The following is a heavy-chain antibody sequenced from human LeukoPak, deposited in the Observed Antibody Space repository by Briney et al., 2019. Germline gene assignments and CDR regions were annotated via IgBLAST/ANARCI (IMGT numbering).Heavy chain of an antibody. D-gene: IGHD6-19*01. J-gene: IGHJ4*02. CDR1: GLSVSSYF. CDR2: IYSDGTT. CDR3: ARAGSGWYREQGYFDY. V-gene: IGHV3-53*01. Sequence: GGSLRLSCPASGLSVSSYFITWVRQAPGKGQERASVIYSDGTTYYADSLKGRFTTSRDTSKNTVFLQMSSLGDEDTAVYYCARAGSGWYREQGYFDYWGQGTLVTVSP.